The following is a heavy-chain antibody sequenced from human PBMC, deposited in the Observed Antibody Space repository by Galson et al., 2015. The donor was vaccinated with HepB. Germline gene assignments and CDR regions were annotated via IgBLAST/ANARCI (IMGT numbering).Heavy chain of an antibody. D-gene: IGHD2-21*02. CDR1: GGSFSTYT. CDR3: MRDGSVGTYCGADCYRA. V-gene: IGHV1-69*04. J-gene: IGHJ4*02. CDR2: FIPMLSMS. Sequence: SVKVSCKASGGSFSTYTFSWVRQAPGQGLEWMGRFIPMLSMSNYAQKFQGRVTFTADESAGTTYMELSSLRSDDTAIYYCMRDGSVGTYCGADCYRAWGQGSLVTVSS.